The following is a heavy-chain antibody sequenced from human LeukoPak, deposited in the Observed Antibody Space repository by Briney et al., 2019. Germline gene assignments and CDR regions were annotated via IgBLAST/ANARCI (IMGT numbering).Heavy chain of an antibody. CDR3: ARGTVTTDYYYYMDV. CDR1: GGTFGSYA. J-gene: IGHJ6*03. Sequence: SVKVSCKTSGGTFGSYAISWVRQAPGQGLEWMGGIIPIFGTTNYAQKFQGRVTITADDSTSTAYMELNSLRSEDTAVYYCARGTVTTDYYYYMDVWGKGTTVTISS. CDR2: IIPIFGTT. D-gene: IGHD4-17*01. V-gene: IGHV1-69*13.